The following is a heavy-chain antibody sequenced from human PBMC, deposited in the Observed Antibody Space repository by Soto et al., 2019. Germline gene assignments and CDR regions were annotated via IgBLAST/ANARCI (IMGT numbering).Heavy chain of an antibody. CDR3: TTAPQLLWFGELLQFDP. CDR1: GFTFSHAW. D-gene: IGHD3-10*01. Sequence: GGSLRLSCAASGFTFSHAWMNWVRQAPWKGLEWLGRIKSKTDGGTTDYAAPVKGRFTISRDDAKNTLYLQMNSLKTEDTAVYYCTTAPQLLWFGELLQFDPWGQGT. V-gene: IGHV3-15*07. CDR2: IKSKTDGGTT. J-gene: IGHJ5*02.